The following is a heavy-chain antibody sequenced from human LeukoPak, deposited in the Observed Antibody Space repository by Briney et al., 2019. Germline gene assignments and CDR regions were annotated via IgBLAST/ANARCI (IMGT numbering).Heavy chain of an antibody. Sequence: GGSLRLSCAASGFTFSSYAMSWVRQAPGKGLKWVSAISGSGGSTYYADSVKGRFTISRDNSKNTLYLQMNSLRAEDTAVYYCSTEGYSYGYHSLDTWGQGTRVTVSS. CDR1: GFTFSSYA. CDR2: ISGSGGST. V-gene: IGHV3-23*01. CDR3: STEGYSYGYHSLDT. D-gene: IGHD5-18*01. J-gene: IGHJ3*02.